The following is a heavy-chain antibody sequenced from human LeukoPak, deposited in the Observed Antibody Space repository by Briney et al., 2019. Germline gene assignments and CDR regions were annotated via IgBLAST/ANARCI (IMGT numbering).Heavy chain of an antibody. J-gene: IGHJ5*02. V-gene: IGHV4-59*01. CDR2: IYYTGST. CDR1: GDSITSYY. Sequence: PSETLSLTCSVSGDSITSYYWSWIRQPPGKGLEWIGYIYYTGSTNYNPSLRSRVTISVDTSKNHFSLKLTSVTAADTAVYYCAREDYDSTGYYPPGWFDPWGQGTQVTVSS. D-gene: IGHD3-22*01. CDR3: AREDYDSTGYYPPGWFDP.